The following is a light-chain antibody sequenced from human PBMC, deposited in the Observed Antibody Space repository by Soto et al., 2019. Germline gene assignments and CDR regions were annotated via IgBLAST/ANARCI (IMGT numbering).Light chain of an antibody. CDR3: QQRSNWPPEIT. Sequence: EILLTQSPGTLSLSPGERATLSCRASQSVSSYLAWYQQKPGQAPRLLIYDASNRATGIPARFSGSGSGTDFTLNISSLEPEDFAVYYCQQRSNWPPEITFGQGTRLEIK. V-gene: IGKV3-11*01. J-gene: IGKJ5*01. CDR2: DAS. CDR1: QSVSSY.